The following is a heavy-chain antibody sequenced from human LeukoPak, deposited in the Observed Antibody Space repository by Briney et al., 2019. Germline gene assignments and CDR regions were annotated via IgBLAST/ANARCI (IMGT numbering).Heavy chain of an antibody. J-gene: IGHJ4*02. CDR2: INHSGST. Sequence: SETLSLTCAVYGGSFSGYYWSWIRQPPGKGLEWMGEINHSGSTNYNPSLKSRVTISVDTSKNQFSLKLSSVTAADTAVYYCARGGIVARKLIVYWGQGTLVTVSS. V-gene: IGHV4-34*01. D-gene: IGHD5-12*01. CDR3: ARGGIVARKLIVY. CDR1: GGSFSGYY.